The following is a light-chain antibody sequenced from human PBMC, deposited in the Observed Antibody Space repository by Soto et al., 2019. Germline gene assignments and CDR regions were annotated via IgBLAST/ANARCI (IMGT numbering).Light chain of an antibody. V-gene: IGLV2-14*01. CDR1: SSDVGGYNY. CDR2: DVS. J-gene: IGLJ1*01. CDR3: SSYTSSSTLYV. Sequence: QSALPQPASVSGSPVQSITISCTGTSSDVGGYNYVSWYQQYPGKAPKLMIYDVSNRPSGISNRFSGSKSGNTASLTISGLQAEDEADYYCSSYTSSSTLYVFGTGTKVTVL.